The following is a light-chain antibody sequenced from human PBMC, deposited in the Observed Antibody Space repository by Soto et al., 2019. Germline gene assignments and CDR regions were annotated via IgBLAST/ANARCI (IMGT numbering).Light chain of an antibody. J-gene: IGLJ3*02. V-gene: IGLV2-14*03. CDR1: TSDVGAYNY. CDR2: DVT. CDR3: SSYTSSSTLV. Sequence: QSALTQPAAVSGSLGQSITISCTGTTSDVGAYNYVSWYQQHPGKAPQLVIYDVTNRPSGVSNRFSGSKSGNTASLTISGLQAEEEADYYCSSYTSSSTLVFGGGTKLTVL.